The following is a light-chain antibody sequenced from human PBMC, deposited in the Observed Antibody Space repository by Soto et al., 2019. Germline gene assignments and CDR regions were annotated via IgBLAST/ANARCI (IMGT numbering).Light chain of an antibody. CDR3: QQYGGSPIT. J-gene: IGKJ5*01. Sequence: EIVLTQSPGTLSLSPGERATLSCRASESISSYLAWYQQSPGQPPRLLIYAASSRATGIPDRFSGSGSGTDFTLTISRLEPEDFALYYCQQYGGSPITFGQGTRLEIK. CDR2: AAS. V-gene: IGKV3-20*01. CDR1: ESISSY.